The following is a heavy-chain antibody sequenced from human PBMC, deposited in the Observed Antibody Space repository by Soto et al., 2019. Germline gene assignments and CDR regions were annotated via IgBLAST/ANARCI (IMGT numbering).Heavy chain of an antibody. D-gene: IGHD3-3*01. CDR3: TTEMYYDFWSGYWFMGD. J-gene: IGHJ4*02. CDR2: IKSKTDGGTT. CDR1: GFTFSNAW. V-gene: IGHV3-15*01. Sequence: EVQLVESGGGLVKPGGSLRLSCAASGFTFSNAWMSWVRQAPGKGLEWVGRIKSKTDGGTTDYAAPVKGRFTISRDDSKNTLYLQMNSLNTEDTAVYYCTTEMYYDFWSGYWFMGDWGQGTLVTVSS.